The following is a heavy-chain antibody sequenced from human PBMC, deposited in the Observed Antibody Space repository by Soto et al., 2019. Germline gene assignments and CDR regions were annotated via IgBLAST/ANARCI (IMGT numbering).Heavy chain of an antibody. CDR1: GGTFSSYT. J-gene: IGHJ6*02. CDR3: ASMDVGATTDSYYGLDV. D-gene: IGHD1-26*01. CDR2: IIPILSIA. Sequence: QVQLVQSGAEVKKPGSSVKVSCKASGGTFSSYTISWVRQAPGQGLEWMGRIIPILSIANYAQKFQGRVTITADKSTSTAYMELSSLRSEDTAVYYCASMDVGATTDSYYGLDVWGQGTTVTVSS. V-gene: IGHV1-69*02.